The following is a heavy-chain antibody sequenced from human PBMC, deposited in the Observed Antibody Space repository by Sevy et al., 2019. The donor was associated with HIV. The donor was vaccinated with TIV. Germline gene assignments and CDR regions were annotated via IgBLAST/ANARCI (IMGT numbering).Heavy chain of an antibody. Sequence: SETLSLTWTVSGGSVSSGSYFWSWIRQPPGKGLEWIGYIHYSGSTNYNPSIKSRVTISVDTSKNQFSLNLSSVTAADTAVYYCARDSGTYPYYFDYWGQGTLVTVSS. CDR3: ARDSGTYPYYFDY. CDR2: IHYSGST. J-gene: IGHJ4*02. V-gene: IGHV4-61*01. CDR1: GGSVSSGSYF. D-gene: IGHD1-26*01.